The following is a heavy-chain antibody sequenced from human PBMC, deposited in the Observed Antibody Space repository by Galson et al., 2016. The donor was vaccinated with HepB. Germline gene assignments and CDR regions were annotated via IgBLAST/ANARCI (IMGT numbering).Heavy chain of an antibody. CDR3: ARMATSGTHFDY. J-gene: IGHJ4*02. CDR2: ISTTGTYI. V-gene: IGHV3-21*01. CDR1: GFTFSSYS. Sequence: SLRLSCAASGFTFSSYSFNWVRQAPGKGLGWVSSISTTGTYIYYADSVRGRFTISRDNAPNSLSLQMKSLRAEDTAVYYCARMATSGTHFDYWGQGTLVTVSS. D-gene: IGHD1-1*01.